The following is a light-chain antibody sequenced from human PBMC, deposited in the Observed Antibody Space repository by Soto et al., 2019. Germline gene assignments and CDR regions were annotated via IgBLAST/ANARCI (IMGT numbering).Light chain of an antibody. V-gene: IGLV1-40*01. Sequence: QPALTQPPSVSGAPGQRVSISCTGSSSNIGAGYDVHWYQRLPGTAPKLLIYANNNRPSGVPDRFSGSKSGTSASLAITGLQAEDEADYYCQSYDSSRSPLYVFGTGTKVTVL. J-gene: IGLJ1*01. CDR2: ANN. CDR3: QSYDSSRSPLYV. CDR1: SSNIGAGYD.